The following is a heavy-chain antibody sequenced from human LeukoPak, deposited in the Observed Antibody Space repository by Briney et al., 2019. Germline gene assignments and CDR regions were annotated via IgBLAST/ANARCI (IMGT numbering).Heavy chain of an antibody. J-gene: IGHJ4*02. V-gene: IGHV3-30-3*01. Sequence: GGSLRLSCAASGFTFSSYAMHWVRQAPGKGLEWVVVISYDGTKKYYADSVKGRFTISRDNSENTVYLQMNSLRAEDTAVYYCVRKSGYSSSWYGGDFDYWGQGTLVTVSS. CDR1: GFTFSSYA. CDR2: ISYDGTKK. CDR3: VRKSGYSSSWYGGDFDY. D-gene: IGHD6-13*01.